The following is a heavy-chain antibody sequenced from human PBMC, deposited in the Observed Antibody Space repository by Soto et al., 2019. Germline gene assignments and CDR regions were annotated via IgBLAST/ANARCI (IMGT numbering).Heavy chain of an antibody. Sequence: SVKVSCKASGGTFSRYAISWVRQAPGQGLEWMGGIIPIFGTANYTQKCQGRVTVTADESTSTAYMGLSSLRSEDTAVYYCASKGVVVVPAATDYYYYGMDVWGQGTTVTVSS. J-gene: IGHJ6*02. CDR2: IIPIFGTA. V-gene: IGHV1-69*13. D-gene: IGHD2-2*01. CDR1: GGTFSRYA. CDR3: ASKGVVVVPAATDYYYYGMDV.